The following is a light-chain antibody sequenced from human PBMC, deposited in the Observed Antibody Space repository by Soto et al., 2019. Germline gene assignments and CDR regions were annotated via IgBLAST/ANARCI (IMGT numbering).Light chain of an antibody. V-gene: IGLV2-11*01. CDR2: DVR. CDR1: SSDVGGYNF. J-gene: IGLJ3*02. CDR3: CSYAGSYTWV. Sequence: QSALTQPRSVSASPRQSVTFSCTGTSSDVGGYNFVSWFQQHPGKAPKLIIYDVRERPSGVPDRFSASKSGNTASLTISGLQAEDEADYYCCSYAGSYTWVFGGGTKLTVL.